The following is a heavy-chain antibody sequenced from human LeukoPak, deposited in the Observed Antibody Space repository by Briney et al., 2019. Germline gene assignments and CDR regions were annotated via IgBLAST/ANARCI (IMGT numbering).Heavy chain of an antibody. CDR1: GFTFSDYY. CDR2: ISNSGSTI. V-gene: IGHV3-11*01. D-gene: IGHD6-13*01. CDR3: ARGQQLVRYYYMDV. J-gene: IGHJ6*03. Sequence: RPGGSLRLSCAASGFTFSDYYMSWIRQAPGKGLEWVSYISNSGSTIYYADSVKGRFTISRDNAKNSLYLQMNSLRAEDTAVYYCARGQQLVRYYYMDVWGKGTTVTVSS.